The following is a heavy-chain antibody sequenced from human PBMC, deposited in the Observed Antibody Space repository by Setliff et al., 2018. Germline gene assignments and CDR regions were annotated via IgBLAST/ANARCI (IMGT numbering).Heavy chain of an antibody. Sequence: PSETLSLTCSASGGSISSGSHYWAWIRQPPGKRPEWIGSVYYIGTTHYNPSLKSRVTISVDPSKNQFSLKMSSVTAADTAVYYCAREFTVDSREAGYFNYWGHGTLVTVS. CDR2: VYYIGTT. CDR1: GGSISSGSHY. J-gene: IGHJ4*01. V-gene: IGHV4-39*02. CDR3: AREFTVDSREAGYFNY. D-gene: IGHD6-13*01.